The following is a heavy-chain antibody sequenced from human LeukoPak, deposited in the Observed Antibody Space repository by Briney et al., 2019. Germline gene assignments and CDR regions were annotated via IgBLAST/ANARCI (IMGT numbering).Heavy chain of an antibody. J-gene: IGHJ4*02. Sequence: PSETLSLTCTVSGGSISSYYWNWIRQPAGKGLEWIGRIYTSGSTNYNPSLKSRVTMSVDTSKNQFSLKMSSVTAADTAVYYCASTRYCSSTSCTTKSHFDYWGQGTLVTVSS. D-gene: IGHD2-2*01. V-gene: IGHV4-4*07. CDR1: GGSISSYY. CDR3: ASTRYCSSTSCTTKSHFDY. CDR2: IYTSGST.